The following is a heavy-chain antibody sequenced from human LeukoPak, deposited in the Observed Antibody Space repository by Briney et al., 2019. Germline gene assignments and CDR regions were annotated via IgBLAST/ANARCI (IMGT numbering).Heavy chain of an antibody. J-gene: IGHJ4*02. D-gene: IGHD3-10*01. CDR2: IYHSGST. Sequence: KPSETLSLTCAVSGYSISSGYYWGWIRQPPGKGLEWIGSIYHSGSTYYNPSLKSRVTISVDTSKNQFSLKLSSVTAADTAVYYCARHVSSGSPSYYFDYWRQGTLVPVSS. CDR3: ARHVSSGSPSYYFDY. CDR1: GYSISSGYY. V-gene: IGHV4-38-2*01.